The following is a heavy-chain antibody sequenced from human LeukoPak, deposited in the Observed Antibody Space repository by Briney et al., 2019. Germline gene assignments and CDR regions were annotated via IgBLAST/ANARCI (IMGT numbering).Heavy chain of an antibody. D-gene: IGHD6-13*01. J-gene: IGHJ4*02. CDR3: ARAHSSSLPFDY. CDR1: GGSISSYY. Sequence: SETLSLTCTVSGGSISSYYWSWIRQPPGKGLEWIGYIYYSGSTNYNPSLKSRVTISVDTSKNQFSLKLSSVTAADTAMYYCARAHSSSLPFDYWGQGTLVTVSS. V-gene: IGHV4-59*01. CDR2: IYYSGST.